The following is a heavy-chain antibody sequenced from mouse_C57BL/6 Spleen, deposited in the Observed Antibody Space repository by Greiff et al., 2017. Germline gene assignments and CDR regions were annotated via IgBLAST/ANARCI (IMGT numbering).Heavy chain of an antibody. CDR1: GYTFTSYW. CDR2: IDPSDSET. J-gene: IGHJ4*01. V-gene: IGHV1-52*01. D-gene: IGHD2-3*01. Sequence: QVQLQQPGAELVRPGSSVKLSCKASGYTFTSYWMHWVKQRPIQGLEWIGNIDPSDSETHYNQKFKDKATLTVDKSSSTAYMQLSSLTSEDSAVYYCARRGLYDSYAMDYWGQGTSVTVSS. CDR3: ARRGLYDSYAMDY.